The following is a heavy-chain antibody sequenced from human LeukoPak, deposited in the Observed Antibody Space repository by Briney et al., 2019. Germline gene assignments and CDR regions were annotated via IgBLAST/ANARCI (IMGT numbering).Heavy chain of an antibody. CDR3: AKGSELRFLEWLCHFDY. J-gene: IGHJ4*02. Sequence: PGGSLRLSCAASGFTFSSYAINWVRQAPGKGLEWVSGISGSGGSTYYADSVKGRFTISRDNSKNTLYLQMNSLRAEDTAVYYCAKGSELRFLEWLCHFDYWGQGTLVTVSS. CDR1: GFTFSSYA. D-gene: IGHD3-3*01. CDR2: ISGSGGST. V-gene: IGHV3-23*01.